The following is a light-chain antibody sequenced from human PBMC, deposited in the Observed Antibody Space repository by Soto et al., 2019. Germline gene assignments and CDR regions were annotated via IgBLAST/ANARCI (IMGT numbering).Light chain of an antibody. Sequence: DIQMTQSPSSLSASVGDRVTITCRASQSISSYLNWYQQKPGKAPKLLIYAASTLQSGVPSRFSGSESGTDFTLTISSLQPEDSATYYCQQSYSSFITFGGGTKVEIK. V-gene: IGKV1-39*01. CDR3: QQSYSSFIT. J-gene: IGKJ4*01. CDR2: AAS. CDR1: QSISSY.